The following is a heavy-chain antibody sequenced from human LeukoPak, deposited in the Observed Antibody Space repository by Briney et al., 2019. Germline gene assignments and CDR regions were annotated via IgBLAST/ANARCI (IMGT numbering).Heavy chain of an antibody. CDR2: ISTSSSTI. CDR3: ARPLVF. Sequence: GGSLRLSCAASGFTFSNSNMNWVRQAPGKGLEWLSFISTSSSTIYYADSVKGRFTISRDNAKNSLFLQTNNLRDEDTAVYYCARPLVFGGQGTLVTVSS. J-gene: IGHJ4*02. D-gene: IGHD6-6*01. V-gene: IGHV3-48*02. CDR1: GFTFSNSN.